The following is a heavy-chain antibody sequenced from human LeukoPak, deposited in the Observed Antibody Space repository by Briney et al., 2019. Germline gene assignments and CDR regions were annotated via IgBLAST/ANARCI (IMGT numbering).Heavy chain of an antibody. J-gene: IGHJ5*02. V-gene: IGHV4-59*01. CDR1: GGSISSYS. CDR2: IEYNGTT. Sequence: SETLSLTCTASGGSISSYSWSWIRQPPGKGLEWIGYIEYNGTTNYSPSLKSRVTISVDTSKNQFALKLNSVTAADTAVYYWARGDSLNYDFWSGPNWFDPWGQGTLVTVSS. CDR3: ARGDSLNYDFWSGPNWFDP. D-gene: IGHD3-3*01.